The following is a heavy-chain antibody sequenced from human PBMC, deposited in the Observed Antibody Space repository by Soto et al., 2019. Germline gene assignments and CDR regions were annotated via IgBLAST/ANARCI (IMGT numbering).Heavy chain of an antibody. J-gene: IGHJ3*02. CDR1: GGSFSGYY. Sequence: SETLSLTCAVYGGSFSGYYWSWIRQPPGKGLEGIGEINHSGSTNYNPSLKSRVTISVDTSKNQFSLKLSSVTAADTAVYYCANSRRRGAFDIWGQGTMVTVSS. D-gene: IGHD2-15*01. V-gene: IGHV4-34*01. CDR2: INHSGST. CDR3: ANSRRRGAFDI.